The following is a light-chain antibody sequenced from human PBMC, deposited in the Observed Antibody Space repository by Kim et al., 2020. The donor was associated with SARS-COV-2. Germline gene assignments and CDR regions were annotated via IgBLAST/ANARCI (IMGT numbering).Light chain of an antibody. Sequence: QSVLTQPPSMSAAPGQKVTISCSGSRSNIGTHYISWYQHVPGTAPKLLIYDNNERPSGIPDRVSASKSGTSGTLAITGLETGDEADYYCGTWDSSLSAVVFGGGTQLT. J-gene: IGLJ2*01. CDR1: RSNIGTHY. CDR3: GTWDSSLSAVV. V-gene: IGLV1-51*01. CDR2: DNN.